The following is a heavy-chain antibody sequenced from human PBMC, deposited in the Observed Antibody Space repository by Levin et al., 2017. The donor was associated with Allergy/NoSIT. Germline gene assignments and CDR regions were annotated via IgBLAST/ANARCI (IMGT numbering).Heavy chain of an antibody. CDR3: ARLCDWGCRDAFDI. V-gene: IGHV4-59*08. J-gene: IGHJ3*02. D-gene: IGHD7-27*01. CDR1: GGSIRSFY. Sequence: RAGGSLRLSCIVSGGSIRSFYWGWIRQPPGKGLEWIGFIYYTGSTNYNPSLESRVTTSVDTSKNQFSLKLTSVNAGDTAVYYCARLCDWGCRDAFDIWGQGTMVTVSS. CDR2: IYYTGST.